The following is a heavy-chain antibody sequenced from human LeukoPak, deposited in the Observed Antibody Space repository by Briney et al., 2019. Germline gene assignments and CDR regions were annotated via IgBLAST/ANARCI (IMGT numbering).Heavy chain of an antibody. J-gene: IGHJ3*02. CDR2: ISSSSSTI. V-gene: IGHV3-48*01. D-gene: IGHD2-2*01. CDR3: ARDGDIVVVPAAMGAFDI. Sequence: GGSLRLSCAASGFTFSSYSMNWVRQAPGKGLEWVSYISSSSSTIYYADSVKGRFTISRDNAKNSLYLQMNSLRAEDTAVYYCARDGDIVVVPAAMGAFDIWGQGTMVTVSS. CDR1: GFTFSSYS.